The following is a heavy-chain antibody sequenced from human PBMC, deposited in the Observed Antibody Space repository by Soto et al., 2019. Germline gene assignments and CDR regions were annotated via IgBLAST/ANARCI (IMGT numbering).Heavy chain of an antibody. CDR1: GFTFSSYS. CDR2: ISSSSYM. D-gene: IGHD6-19*01. Sequence: EVQLVESGGGLVKPGGSLRLSCAASGFTFSSYSMNWVRQAPGKGLEWVSSISSSSYMYYADSVKGRFTISRDNAKNLLYLQMDSLSAEDTAVYYCARGIAVALPYSYVMDVWGQGTTVTVSS. V-gene: IGHV3-21*01. J-gene: IGHJ6*02. CDR3: ARGIAVALPYSYVMDV.